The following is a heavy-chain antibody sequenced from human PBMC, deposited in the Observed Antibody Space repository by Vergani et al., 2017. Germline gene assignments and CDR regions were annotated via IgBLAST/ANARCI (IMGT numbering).Heavy chain of an antibody. D-gene: IGHD4-17*01. CDR1: GGSISSGSYY. J-gene: IGHJ3*02. V-gene: IGHV4-61*02. Sequence: QVQLQESGPGLVKPSQTLSLTCTVSGGSISSGSYYWSWNRQPAGKGLEWIGRIYTSGSTNYNPSLKSRVTISVDTSKNQFSLKLSSVTAADTAVYYCARATVDAFDIWGQGTMVTVSS. CDR2: IYTSGST. CDR3: ARATVDAFDI.